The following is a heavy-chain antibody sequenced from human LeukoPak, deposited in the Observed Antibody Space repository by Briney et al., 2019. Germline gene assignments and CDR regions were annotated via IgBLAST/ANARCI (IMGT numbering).Heavy chain of an antibody. CDR3: ARERFSYAPHDAFDI. V-gene: IGHV3-66*01. CDR1: GFNVRRNY. D-gene: IGHD3-16*01. Sequence: PGGSLRLSCAASGFNVRRNYMSWVRQAPGKGLEWVSVIYSGGTTYYADSVTGRFTISRDNSKNTVFLQMNSLRVEDTALYYCARERFSYAPHDAFDIWGQETMVTVSS. J-gene: IGHJ3*02. CDR2: IYSGGTT.